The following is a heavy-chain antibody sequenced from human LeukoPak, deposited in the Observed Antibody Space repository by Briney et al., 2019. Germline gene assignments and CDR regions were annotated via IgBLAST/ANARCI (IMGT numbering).Heavy chain of an antibody. J-gene: IGHJ6*02. Sequence: SETLSLTCAVYGGSFSGYYWSWIRQPPGKGLEWIGEINHSGSTNYNPSLKSRVTISADTSKNQFSLKLSSVTAADTAVYYCARLYCSSTSCYPAYYYYYGMDVWGQGTTVTVSS. CDR1: GGSFSGYY. CDR3: ARLYCSSTSCYPAYYYYYGMDV. D-gene: IGHD2-2*01. CDR2: INHSGST. V-gene: IGHV4-34*01.